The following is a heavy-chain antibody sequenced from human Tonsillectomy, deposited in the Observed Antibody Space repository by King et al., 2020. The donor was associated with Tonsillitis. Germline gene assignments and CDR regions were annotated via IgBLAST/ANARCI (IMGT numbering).Heavy chain of an antibody. CDR2: IYYRGGT. Sequence: QLQESGPGLVKPSQTLSLTCTVSGGSISSDNYWWSWIRRHPGKGLEWIGYIYYRGGTYYNPSLRSRVTISVDASQNQFSLRLSSGTAADTAVYYCAREVGGVLGWFDPWGQGTLVTVSS. V-gene: IGHV4-31*03. D-gene: IGHD4/OR15-4a*01. J-gene: IGHJ5*02. CDR3: AREVGGVLGWFDP. CDR1: GGSISSDNYW.